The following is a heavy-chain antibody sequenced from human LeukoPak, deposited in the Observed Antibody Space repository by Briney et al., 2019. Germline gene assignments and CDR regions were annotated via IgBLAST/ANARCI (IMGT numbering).Heavy chain of an antibody. D-gene: IGHD3-16*01. CDR2: ISYDGSNK. CDR1: GFTFSSYG. Sequence: PGGSLRLACAASGFTFSSYGMHWVRQAPGKGLEWVAVISYDGSNKYYADSVKGRFTISRDNSKNTLYLQMNSLRADDTAVYYCARDRGGNWFDPWGQGTLVTVSS. V-gene: IGHV3-30*03. J-gene: IGHJ5*02. CDR3: ARDRGGNWFDP.